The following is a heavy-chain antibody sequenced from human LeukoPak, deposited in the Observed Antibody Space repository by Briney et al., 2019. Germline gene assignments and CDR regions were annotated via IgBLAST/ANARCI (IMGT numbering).Heavy chain of an antibody. CDR3: ASPYFHYYDRSGPHHYYYYGMDV. Sequence: SVKVSCKASGGTFSSYAISWVRQAPGQGLEWMGGIIPIFGTANYAQKFQGRVTITADESTSTAYMELSSLRSEDTAVYYCASPYFHYYDRSGPHHYYYYGMDVWGQGTTVTVSS. J-gene: IGHJ6*02. D-gene: IGHD3-22*01. CDR1: GGTFSSYA. CDR2: IIPIFGTA. V-gene: IGHV1-69*13.